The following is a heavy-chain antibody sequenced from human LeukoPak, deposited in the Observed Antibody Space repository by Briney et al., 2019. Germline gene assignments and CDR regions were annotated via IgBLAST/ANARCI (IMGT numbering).Heavy chain of an antibody. V-gene: IGHV3-21*01. CDR3: AGRDCTNGLCQFDY. D-gene: IGHD2-8*01. CDR1: GFTFTAYS. Sequence: GGSLRLSCVASGFTFTAYSMNWVRLAPGKGLEWVSSISTTGDFIHYADSVKGRFTISRDNAKNSLYLQMNSLRAEDTAIYYCAGRDCTNGLCQFDYWGQGTLVTVSS. J-gene: IGHJ4*02. CDR2: ISTTGDFI.